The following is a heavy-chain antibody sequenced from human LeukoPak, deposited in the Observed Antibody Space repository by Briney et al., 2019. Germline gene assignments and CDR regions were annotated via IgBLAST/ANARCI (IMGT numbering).Heavy chain of an antibody. J-gene: IGHJ4*02. CDR1: KFTFSNYA. D-gene: IGHD5-18*01. CDR2: ISGSGGST. V-gene: IGHV3-23*01. CDR3: ATLNWIQLWLAFDY. Sequence: GGSLRLSCAASKFTFSNYAMSWVRQAPGKGLEWVSGISGSGGSTYYADSVKGRFTISRDNSKNTLYLQMNSLRAEDTAVYYCATLNWIQLWLAFDYWGQGTLVTVSS.